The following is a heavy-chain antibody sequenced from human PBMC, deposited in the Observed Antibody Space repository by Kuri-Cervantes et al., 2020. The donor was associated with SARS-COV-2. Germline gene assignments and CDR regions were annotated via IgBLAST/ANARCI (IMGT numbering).Heavy chain of an antibody. J-gene: IGHJ4*02. CDR2: ISGSGGST. CDR3: AKELNEGYSSSWYFDY. Sequence: GESLKISCAASGFTFSSYAMSWVRQAPGKGLEWVSAISGSGGSTYYADSVKGRLTISRDNSKNTLYLQMDSLRAEDTAVYYCAKELNEGYSSSWYFDYWGQGTLVTVSS. D-gene: IGHD6-13*01. CDR1: GFTFSSYA. V-gene: IGHV3-23*01.